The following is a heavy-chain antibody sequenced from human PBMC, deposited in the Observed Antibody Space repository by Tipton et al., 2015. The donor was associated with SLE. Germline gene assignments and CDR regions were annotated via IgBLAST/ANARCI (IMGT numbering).Heavy chain of an antibody. CDR3: ARQLTSGYYYEFGY. J-gene: IGHJ4*02. CDR2: IYTSGST. CDR1: GGSISSGSYF. Sequence: TLSLTCTVSGGSISSGSYFWGCFRQPPGKGLEWIGHIYTSGSTNYNPSLKSRVTISVDTSKNQYSLRLTSVTAADTAVYYCARQLTSGYYYEFGYWGQGMLVTVSS. D-gene: IGHD3-22*01. V-gene: IGHV4-61*09.